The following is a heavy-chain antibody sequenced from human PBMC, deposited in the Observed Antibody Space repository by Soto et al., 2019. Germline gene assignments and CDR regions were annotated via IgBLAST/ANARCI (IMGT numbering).Heavy chain of an antibody. CDR1: GYTFTSYG. Sequence: ASVKVSCKASGYTFTSYGISWVRQAPGQGLEWMGWISAYNGNTNYAQKLQGRVTMTTDTSTSTAYMELRSLRSDDTAVYYCARDPTNLSTIFGDRNAFDIWGQGTMVTVSS. CDR3: ARDPTNLSTIFGDRNAFDI. V-gene: IGHV1-18*01. D-gene: IGHD3-3*01. J-gene: IGHJ3*02. CDR2: ISAYNGNT.